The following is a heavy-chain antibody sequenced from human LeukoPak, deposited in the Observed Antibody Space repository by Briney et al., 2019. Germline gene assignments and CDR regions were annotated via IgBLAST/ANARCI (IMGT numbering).Heavy chain of an antibody. J-gene: IGHJ6*03. V-gene: IGHV4-38-2*02. CDR1: GYSISSGYY. Sequence: SETLSLTCTVSGYSISSGYYWGWIRQPPGKGLEWIGSIYHSGSTNYNPSLKSRVTISVDKSKNQFSLKLSSVTAADTAVYYCARGLVATVTRYYYYYYYMDVWGKGTTVTVSS. D-gene: IGHD4-17*01. CDR3: ARGLVATVTRYYYYYYYMDV. CDR2: IYHSGST.